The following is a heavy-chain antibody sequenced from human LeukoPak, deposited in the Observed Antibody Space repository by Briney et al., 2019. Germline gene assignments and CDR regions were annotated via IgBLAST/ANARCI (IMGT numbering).Heavy chain of an antibody. Sequence: PGGSLRLSCADSGFTFSNYNMNWVRQAPGKAMEWVSSITSSGTYTFYADSVKGRFTISRDNAKNSLYLQMDSLGPEDTAVYYCAKSDPATVTTWTRLTLAYYYYYMDVWGKGTTVTISS. CDR2: ITSSGTYT. J-gene: IGHJ6*03. V-gene: IGHV3-21*01. D-gene: IGHD4-17*01. CDR3: AKSDPATVTTWTRLTLAYYYYYMDV. CDR1: GFTFSNYN.